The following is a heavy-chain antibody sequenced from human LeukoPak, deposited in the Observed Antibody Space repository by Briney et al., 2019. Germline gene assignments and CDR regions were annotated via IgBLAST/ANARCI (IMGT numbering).Heavy chain of an antibody. D-gene: IGHD6-13*01. J-gene: IGHJ4*02. CDR2: ISAYNGNT. V-gene: IGHV1-18*01. CDR3: ARAVAGIAAAGIDY. Sequence: ASVKVSCKASGYTFTSYGTSWVRQAPGQGLEWMGWISAYNGNTNYAQKLQGRVTMTTDTSTSTAYMELRSLRSDDAAVYDCARAVAGIAAAGIDYWGQGTLVTVSS. CDR1: GYTFTSYG.